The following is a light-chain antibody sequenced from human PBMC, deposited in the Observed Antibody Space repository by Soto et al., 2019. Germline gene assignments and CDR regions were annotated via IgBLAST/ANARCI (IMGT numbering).Light chain of an antibody. Sequence: EIGMTQSPATLSVSPGERTTLACRASQSVSSNLAWYQQTPGQAPRLLIYGASTRATGIPARFSGSGSGTEFTLTISSLQSEDFAVYYCQQYNNWPLTFGGGTKVESK. CDR2: GAS. CDR1: QSVSSN. CDR3: QQYNNWPLT. V-gene: IGKV3-15*01. J-gene: IGKJ4*01.